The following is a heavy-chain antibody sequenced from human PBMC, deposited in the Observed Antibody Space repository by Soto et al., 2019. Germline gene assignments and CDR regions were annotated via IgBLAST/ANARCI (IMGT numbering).Heavy chain of an antibody. D-gene: IGHD2-21*02. CDR2: ISAYNGNT. Sequence: GASVKVSCRASGYTFTSSGISWVRQAPGQGLEWKGWISAYNGNTNYAQKLQGRVTMTTDTSTSTAYMELRSLRSDDTAVYYCARDQCDTAGDYYYGMDVWGQGTTVTVSS. CDR1: GYTFTSSG. V-gene: IGHV1-18*01. CDR3: ARDQCDTAGDYYYGMDV. J-gene: IGHJ6*02.